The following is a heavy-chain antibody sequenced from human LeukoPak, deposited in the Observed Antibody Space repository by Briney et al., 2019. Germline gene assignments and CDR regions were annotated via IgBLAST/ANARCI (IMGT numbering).Heavy chain of an antibody. CDR1: GFTFSSHG. CDR2: IGYDGSKK. V-gene: IGHV3-30*02. CDR3: VKAPPNWNGLDFDH. J-gene: IGHJ4*02. Sequence: GGSLRLSCAASGFTFSSHGMHWARQAPGKGLEWVAFIGYDGSKKHYADSVKGRLTISRDNSKDTLYLQMNSLRGEDTAVYYCVKAPPNWNGLDFDHWGQGTLVTVSS. D-gene: IGHD1-1*01.